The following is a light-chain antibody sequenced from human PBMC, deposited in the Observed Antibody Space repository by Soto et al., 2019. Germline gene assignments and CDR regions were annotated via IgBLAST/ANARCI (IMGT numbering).Light chain of an antibody. V-gene: IGKV3-15*01. CDR1: QSVGSN. CDR2: GAS. J-gene: IGKJ1*01. CDR3: QHYSNWPPWT. Sequence: EIVMTQSAGALSVYPGERATLSCRVSQSVGSNLAWYQQKPGQAPRLLIYGASTRATGIPVRFTGSGSGTEFTLTISSLQSEDFALYYCQHYSNWPPWTLGRGSKVDI.